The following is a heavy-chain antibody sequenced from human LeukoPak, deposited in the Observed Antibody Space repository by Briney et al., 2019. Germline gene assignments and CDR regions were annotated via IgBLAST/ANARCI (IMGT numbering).Heavy chain of an antibody. CDR3: ASYDIVLMVYAYEYFQH. J-gene: IGHJ1*01. CDR2: INPSGGST. Sequence: ASVKVSCKASGYTFTSYYMHWVRQAPGQGLEWMGIINPSGGSTSYAQKFQGRVTMTRDTSTSTVYMELSSLRSEDTAVYYCASYDIVLMVYAYEYFQHWGQGTLVTVSS. D-gene: IGHD2-8*01. V-gene: IGHV1-46*01. CDR1: GYTFTSYY.